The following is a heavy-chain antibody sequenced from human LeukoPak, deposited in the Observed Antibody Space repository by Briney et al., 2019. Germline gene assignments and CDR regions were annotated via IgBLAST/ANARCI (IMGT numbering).Heavy chain of an antibody. Sequence: GGSLRLSCAASGFTFSSYGMHWVRQAPGKGLEWVAVIWYDGSNKYYADSVKGRFTISRDNSKNTLYLQMNGLRAEDTAVYYCARFFEPASSGPWFDPWGQGTLVTVSS. J-gene: IGHJ5*02. CDR1: GFTFSSYG. V-gene: IGHV3-33*01. D-gene: IGHD6-25*01. CDR2: IWYDGSNK. CDR3: ARFFEPASSGPWFDP.